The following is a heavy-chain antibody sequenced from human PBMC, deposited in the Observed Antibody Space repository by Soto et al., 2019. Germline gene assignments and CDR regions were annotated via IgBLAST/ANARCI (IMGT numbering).Heavy chain of an antibody. V-gene: IGHV1-46*01. D-gene: IGHD4-17*01. CDR1: GYTFTSYY. Sequence: QVQLVQSGAEVKKPGASVKVSCTASGYTFTSYYMHWVRQAPGQGLEWMGIINPSGGSTSYAQKFQGRVTMTRDTSTSTVYMELSSLRAEDTAVYYCAREPYGDYGFDYWGQGTLVTVSS. J-gene: IGHJ4*02. CDR2: INPSGGST. CDR3: AREPYGDYGFDY.